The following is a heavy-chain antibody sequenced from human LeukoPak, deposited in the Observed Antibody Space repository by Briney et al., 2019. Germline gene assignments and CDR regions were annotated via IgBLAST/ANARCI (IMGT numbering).Heavy chain of an antibody. CDR1: GFTFDNFA. V-gene: IGHV3-9*01. CDR2: ITWNSRVK. Sequence: GGSLRLSCAASGFTFDNFAMHWVRQAPGKGLEWVSGITWNSRVKTYTPSVKGRFTISRDNAKNSLDLQVNSLRAEDTAVYYCAKDHTIVATLAMDYWGQGTLVTVSS. D-gene: IGHD5-12*01. J-gene: IGHJ4*02. CDR3: AKDHTIVATLAMDY.